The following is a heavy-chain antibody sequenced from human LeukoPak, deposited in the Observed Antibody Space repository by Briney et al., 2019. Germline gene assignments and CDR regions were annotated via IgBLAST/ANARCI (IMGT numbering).Heavy chain of an antibody. Sequence: ASVKVSCKASGYTFTGYYMHWVRQAPGQGLEWMGWMNPNSGNTGYAQKFQGRVTMTRNTSISTAYMELSSLRSEDTAVYYCARVHPAAGIGFDYWGQGTLVTVSS. V-gene: IGHV1-8*02. CDR3: ARVHPAAGIGFDY. CDR2: MNPNSGNT. CDR1: GYTFTGYY. D-gene: IGHD6-13*01. J-gene: IGHJ4*02.